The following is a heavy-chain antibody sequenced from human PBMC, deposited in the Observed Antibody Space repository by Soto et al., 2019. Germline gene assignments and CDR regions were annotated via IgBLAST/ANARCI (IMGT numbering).Heavy chain of an antibody. Sequence: SGPTLVNPTQTLTLTCTFSGFSLSTSGVGVGWIRQPPGKALEWLALIYWDDDKRYSPSLKSRLTITKDTSKNQVVLTMTNMDPVDTATYYCAPTYYDFWSGPMRHWWFEPWGQGTLVTVSS. J-gene: IGHJ5*02. CDR1: GFSLSTSGVG. V-gene: IGHV2-5*02. CDR3: APTYYDFWSGPMRHWWFEP. D-gene: IGHD3-3*01. CDR2: IYWDDDK.